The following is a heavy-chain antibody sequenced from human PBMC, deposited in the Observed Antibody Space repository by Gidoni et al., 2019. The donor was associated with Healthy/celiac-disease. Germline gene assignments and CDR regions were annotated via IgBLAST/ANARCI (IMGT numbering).Heavy chain of an antibody. D-gene: IGHD6-19*01. CDR2: ISYDGSNK. Sequence: QVQLVESGGGVVQPGRSLRLSCAASGCTFSSYGMHWVRQAPGKGLEWVAVISYDGSNKYYAASVKGRFTISRDNSKNTLYLQMNSLRAEDTAVYYCAKDTRTYAVAAPFDYWGQGTLVTVSS. J-gene: IGHJ4*02. CDR3: AKDTRTYAVAAPFDY. V-gene: IGHV3-30*18. CDR1: GCTFSSYG.